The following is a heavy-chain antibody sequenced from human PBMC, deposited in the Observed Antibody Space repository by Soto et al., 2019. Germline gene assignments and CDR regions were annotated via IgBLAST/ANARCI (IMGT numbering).Heavy chain of an antibody. CDR2: IYYSGNP. J-gene: IGHJ5*02. CDR3: ARDTGFYGRYNWFDP. D-gene: IGHD1-26*01. CDR1: GGSISGAAYY. Sequence: QVQLQESGPGLLKPSQTLSLTCTVSGGSISGAAYYWSWIRHLPGKALEWIGYIYYSGNPFYMPSLESRVTFSLDTSKNHFSLKLTSVTAADTAVYYCARDTGFYGRYNWFDPWGQGTLVTVSS. V-gene: IGHV4-31*03.